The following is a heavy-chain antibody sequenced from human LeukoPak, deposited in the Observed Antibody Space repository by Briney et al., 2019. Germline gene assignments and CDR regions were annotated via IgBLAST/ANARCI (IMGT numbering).Heavy chain of an antibody. V-gene: IGHV1-69*06. D-gene: IGHD3-3*01. Sequence: ASVKVSCKASGGTFSSYAISWVRQAPGQGLEWMGGIIPIFGTANYAQKFQGRVTITADKSTSTAYMELSSLRSEDTAVYYCASSLGAGTNYDFWSGYLLSFDYWGQGTLVTVSS. CDR2: IIPIFGTA. CDR3: ASSLGAGTNYDFWSGYLLSFDY. J-gene: IGHJ4*02. CDR1: GGTFSSYA.